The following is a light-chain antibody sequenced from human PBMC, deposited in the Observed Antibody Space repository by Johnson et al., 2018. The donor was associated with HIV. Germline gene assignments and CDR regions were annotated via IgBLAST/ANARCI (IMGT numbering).Light chain of an antibody. V-gene: IGLV1-51*01. J-gene: IGLJ1*01. CDR2: DNN. CDR1: SSNIGNNY. Sequence: QSVLTQPPSVSAAPGQKVTISCSGSSSNIGNNYVSWYQHLPGTAPKLLTYDNNKRPSGIPDRFSGSKSGTSATLGITGLQTGDEGDYYCGTWDRSLSAGGVFGTGTKVTVL. CDR3: GTWDRSLSAGGV.